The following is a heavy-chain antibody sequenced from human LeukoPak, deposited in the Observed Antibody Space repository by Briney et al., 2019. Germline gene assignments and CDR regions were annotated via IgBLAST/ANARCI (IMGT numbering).Heavy chain of an antibody. CDR3: AKAHSGWYSGVGD. J-gene: IGHJ4*02. CDR2: INWNSGTI. V-gene: IGHV3-9*01. CDR1: GFTFDDYA. D-gene: IGHD6-19*01. Sequence: QPGRSLRLSCAASGFTFDDYAMHWVRQAPGEGLEWVSGINWNSGTIGYADSVKGRFTISRDNAKNSLYLQMNSLRAEDTAFYYCAKAHSGWYSGVGDWGQGILVTVSS.